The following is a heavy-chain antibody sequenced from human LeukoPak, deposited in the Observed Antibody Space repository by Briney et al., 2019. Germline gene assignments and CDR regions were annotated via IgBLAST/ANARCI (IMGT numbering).Heavy chain of an antibody. CDR3: ARDWDIFDY. CDR1: GFTFSNYA. Sequence: GGSLRLSCAASGFTFSNYAMSWVRQAPGKGLEWVSAISGSASSTYHADSVKGRFTISRDNSKNTLYLQMNSLRAEDTAVYYCARDWDIFDYWGQGTLVTVSS. CDR2: ISGSASST. D-gene: IGHD3-3*02. J-gene: IGHJ4*02. V-gene: IGHV3-23*01.